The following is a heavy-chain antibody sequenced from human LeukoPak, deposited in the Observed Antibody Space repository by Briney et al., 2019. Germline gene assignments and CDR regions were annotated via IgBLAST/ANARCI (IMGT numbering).Heavy chain of an antibody. CDR1: GYSISRGYY. V-gene: IGHV4-38-2*02. CDR2: IYHIGDT. J-gene: IGHJ5*02. Sequence: SETLSLTCTVSGYSISRGYYWGWVRQPPGKRLEWIGSIYHIGDTAYNPSLKDRVTISVDTPKNQFSLKLSSVTAADTAVYYCARFRGCSSTSCYGGTGWFDPWGQGTLVTVSS. CDR3: ARFRGCSSTSCYGGTGWFDP. D-gene: IGHD2-2*01.